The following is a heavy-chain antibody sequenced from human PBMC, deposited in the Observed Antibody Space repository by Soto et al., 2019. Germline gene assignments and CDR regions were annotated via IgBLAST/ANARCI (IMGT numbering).Heavy chain of an antibody. Sequence: GGSLRLSCGASGFTFVSYTMNWVRQAPGKGLEWVSGVSGSGGSRNYADSVKGRFTISRDNSKNTLSLQMNSVRVEDTAVYYCVKPMTLRYFGSDFDFWGQGILVTVSS. V-gene: IGHV3-23*01. CDR1: GFTFVSYT. CDR2: VSGSGGSR. D-gene: IGHD3-9*01. J-gene: IGHJ4*02. CDR3: VKPMTLRYFGSDFDF.